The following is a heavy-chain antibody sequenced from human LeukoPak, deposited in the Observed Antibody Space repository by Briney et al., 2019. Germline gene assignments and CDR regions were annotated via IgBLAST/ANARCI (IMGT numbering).Heavy chain of an antibody. V-gene: IGHV1-3*01. CDR3: ARDTGDSSGYYYVRPFDY. D-gene: IGHD3-22*01. Sequence: ASVKVSCKASGGTFSSSTISWVRQAPGQRLEWMGWINAGNGNTKYSQKFQGRVTITRDTSASTAYMELSSLRSEDTAVYYCARDTGDSSGYYYVRPFDYWGQGTLVTVSS. CDR2: INAGNGNT. J-gene: IGHJ4*02. CDR1: GGTFSSST.